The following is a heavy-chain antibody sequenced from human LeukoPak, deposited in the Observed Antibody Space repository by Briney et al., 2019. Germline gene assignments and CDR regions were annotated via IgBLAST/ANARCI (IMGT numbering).Heavy chain of an antibody. D-gene: IGHD1-14*01. CDR3: VKDNPLDY. J-gene: IGHJ4*02. V-gene: IGHV3-30*02. CDR1: GFTFNKYG. Sequence: GGSLRLSCGASGFTFNKYGMLWVRQAPGKGLDWVVFIRYDGTREYYADSVKGRFTISRGNSKNTLFLQMNSLRPEDTALYYCVKDNPLDYWGQGTLVIVSS. CDR2: IRYDGTRE.